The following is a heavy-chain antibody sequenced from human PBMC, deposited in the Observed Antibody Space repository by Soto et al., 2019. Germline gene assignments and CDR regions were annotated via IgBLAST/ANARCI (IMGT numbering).Heavy chain of an antibody. CDR3: ASSSGWYDAFDI. J-gene: IGHJ3*02. V-gene: IGHV3-33*01. D-gene: IGHD6-19*01. CDR2: IWYDGSNK. CDR1: GFTFSSYG. Sequence: GGSLRLSCAASGFTFSSYGMHWVRQAPGKGLDWVAVIWYDGSNKYYADSVMGRFTISRDNSKNTLYLQMNSLRAEDTAVYYCASSSGWYDAFDIWGQGTMVTVSS.